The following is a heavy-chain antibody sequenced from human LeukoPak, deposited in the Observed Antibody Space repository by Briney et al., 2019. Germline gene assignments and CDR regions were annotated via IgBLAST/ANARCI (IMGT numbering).Heavy chain of an antibody. D-gene: IGHD3-10*02. CDR3: TSHGNVNLFGYNSFGP. CDR1: GVSICCSSYY. Sequence: SETLSLTCTVYGVSICCSSYYWGWIRQTPGKGLEWIATIYSTGSTYYNPSLKSRVTISVDTSKNQFSLKVSSVTAADTAVYYCTSHGNVNLFGYNSFGPWGQGTLVTVSS. J-gene: IGHJ5*02. V-gene: IGHV4-39*01. CDR2: IYSTGST.